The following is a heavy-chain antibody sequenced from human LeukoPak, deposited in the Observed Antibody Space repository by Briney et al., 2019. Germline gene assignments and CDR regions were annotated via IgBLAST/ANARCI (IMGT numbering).Heavy chain of an antibody. CDR3: AKDRLQFGEGEYGMDV. Sequence: GGSLRLSRAASGFTFSSYGMHWVRQAPGKGLEWVAFIRYDGSNKYYADSVKGRFTISRGNSKNTLYLQMNSLRAEDTAVYYCAKDRLQFGEGEYGMDVWGQGTTVTVSS. V-gene: IGHV3-30*02. J-gene: IGHJ6*02. CDR2: IRYDGSNK. D-gene: IGHD3-10*01. CDR1: GFTFSSYG.